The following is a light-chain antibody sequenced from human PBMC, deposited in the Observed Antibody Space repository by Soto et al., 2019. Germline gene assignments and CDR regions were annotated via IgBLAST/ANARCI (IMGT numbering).Light chain of an antibody. CDR2: GAS. CDR3: QDSAKLPGT. V-gene: IGKV3-15*01. J-gene: IGKJ1*01. Sequence: IVMSQYPDTLSVSPGERATLSCRASQSVSSNLAWYQQKPGQAPRLLIYGASTRATGIPARFSGSGSGTEFTLTISCLQSDDFALYYCQDSAKLPGTSAQGTKVDIK. CDR1: QSVSSN.